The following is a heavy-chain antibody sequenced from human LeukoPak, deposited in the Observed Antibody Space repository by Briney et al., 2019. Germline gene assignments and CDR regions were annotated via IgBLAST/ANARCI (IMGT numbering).Heavy chain of an antibody. CDR1: GGSISSYY. CDR2: IYYSGST. D-gene: IGHD6-13*01. J-gene: IGHJ4*02. CDR3: ARGRPAGPPYRYYFDY. V-gene: IGHV4-59*01. Sequence: SETLSLTCTVAGGSISSYYWSWIRQPPGKGLEWIGYIYYSGSTNYNPSLKSRVTISVDTAKNQFSLKLSPVTAADTALSYCARGRPAGPPYRYYFDYWGQGTLVTVSS.